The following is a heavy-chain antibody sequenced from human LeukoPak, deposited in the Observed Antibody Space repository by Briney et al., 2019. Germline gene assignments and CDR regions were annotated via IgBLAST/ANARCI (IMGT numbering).Heavy chain of an antibody. J-gene: IGHJ4*02. V-gene: IGHV3-21*01. Sequence: GGSLRLSCAASGFTFSSYSMNWVRQAPGKGLEWVSSISSSSSYIYYADSVKGRFTISRDNAKNSLYLQMNSLRAEDTAVYYCARDRGRDFWSGYYYYWGQGTLVTVSS. CDR2: ISSSSSYI. CDR3: ARDRGRDFWSGYYYY. CDR1: GFTFSSYS. D-gene: IGHD3-3*01.